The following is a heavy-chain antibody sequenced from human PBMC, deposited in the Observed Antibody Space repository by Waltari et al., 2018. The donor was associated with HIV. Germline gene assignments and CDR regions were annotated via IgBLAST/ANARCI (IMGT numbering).Heavy chain of an antibody. D-gene: IGHD2-2*02. V-gene: IGHV4-34*01. Sequence: QVQLQQWGAGLLKPSEPLSLTCAVYGGSFSGYYWSWIRQPPGKGLEWIGEINHSGSTNYNPSLKSRVTISVDTSKNQFSLKLSSVTAADTAVYYCARGGYKNWFDPWGQGTLVTVSS. CDR1: GGSFSGYY. CDR2: INHSGST. CDR3: ARGGYKNWFDP. J-gene: IGHJ5*02.